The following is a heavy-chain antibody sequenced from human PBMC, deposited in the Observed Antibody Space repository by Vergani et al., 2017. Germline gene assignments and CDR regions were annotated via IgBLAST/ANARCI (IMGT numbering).Heavy chain of an antibody. D-gene: IGHD5-12*01. CDR3: VRGGGSGYLPFTVDY. J-gene: IGHJ4*02. CDR1: GYTMTNGYY. V-gene: IGHV4-38-2*01. Sequence: QVQLKESGPGLVKPSETLSLTFEVSGYTMTNGYYWGWIRHPPGKGVVSIGSIYYSGGSYYSTSLQSRVTISLDRSRNRLSLALTPLAAADTAMYYFVRGGGSGYLPFTVDYWGQGVMVTVSS. CDR2: IYYSGGS.